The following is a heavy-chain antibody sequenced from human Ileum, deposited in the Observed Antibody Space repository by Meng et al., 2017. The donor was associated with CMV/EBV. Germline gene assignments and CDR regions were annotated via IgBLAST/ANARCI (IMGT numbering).Heavy chain of an antibody. D-gene: IGHD5-18*01. CDR2: INSDGSIT. CDR1: GFTLGTEW. V-gene: IGHV3-74*01. J-gene: IGHJ4*02. CDR3: TRATGGYSYDYYFDY. Sequence: SGFTLGTEWMHWFREAPGEGMVWVSRINSDGSITNYADSVKGRFTISRDSAKNTLYLQMNSLRAEDTAVYYCTRATGGYSYDYYFDYWGQGILVTVSS.